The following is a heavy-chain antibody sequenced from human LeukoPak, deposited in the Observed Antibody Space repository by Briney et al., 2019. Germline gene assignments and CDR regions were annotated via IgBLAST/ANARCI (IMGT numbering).Heavy chain of an antibody. CDR3: ARQHGGYEN. V-gene: IGHV4-59*08. Sequence: SETLPLTCAVSGGSISSYYWSWIRQPPGKGREWIGYIYYIGSTNYNPPLKSRSTISVDTSKNQYSLKQSSVTAADTAVYYWARQHGGYENWGQGTLGTVSS. D-gene: IGHD5-18*01. CDR1: GGSISSYY. CDR2: IYYIGST. J-gene: IGHJ4*02.